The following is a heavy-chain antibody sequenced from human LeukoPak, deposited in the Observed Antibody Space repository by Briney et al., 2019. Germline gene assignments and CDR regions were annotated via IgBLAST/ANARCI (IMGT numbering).Heavy chain of an antibody. CDR3: ARAGDYYYYYYMDV. CDR2: ISWNSGSI. V-gene: IGHV3-9*01. J-gene: IGHJ6*03. Sequence: GGSLRLSCAASGFTFDDYAMHWVRQAPGKGLEWVSGISWNSGSIGYADSVKGRFTISRDNAKNSLYLQMNSLRAEDTAVYYCARAGDYYYYYYMDVWGKGTTVTVSS. CDR1: GFTFDDYA.